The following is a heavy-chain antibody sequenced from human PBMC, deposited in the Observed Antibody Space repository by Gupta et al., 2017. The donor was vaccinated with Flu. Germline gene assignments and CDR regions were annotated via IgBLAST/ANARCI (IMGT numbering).Heavy chain of an antibody. CDR1: GGSFSGYY. Sequence: QVQLQQWGAGLLKPSETLSLTCAVYGGSFSGYYWSWIRQPPGKGLEWIGEINHSGSTNYNPSLKSRFTISVDTSKNQFSLKLSSVTAADTAVYYCARGLADCSSTSCYCHFDYWGHGTLVTVSS. CDR3: ARGLADCSSTSCYCHFDY. D-gene: IGHD2-2*01. V-gene: IGHV4-34*01. CDR2: INHSGST. J-gene: IGHJ4*01.